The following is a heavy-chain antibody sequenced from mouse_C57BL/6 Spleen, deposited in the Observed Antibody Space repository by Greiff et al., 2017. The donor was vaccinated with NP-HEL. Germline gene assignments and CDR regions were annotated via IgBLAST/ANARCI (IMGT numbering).Heavy chain of an antibody. CDR3: ARITTVVATDAMDY. V-gene: IGHV2-9-1*01. CDR2: ICTGGGT. J-gene: IGHJ4*01. D-gene: IGHD1-1*01. Sequence: QVQLKESGPGLVAPSQCLSITCTVSGFSLTSYAISWVRQPPGKGLEWLGVICTGGGTKYNSAPKSRLSISKDNSKSQVFLKMNSLQTDDTARYYCARITTVVATDAMDYWGQGTSVTVSS. CDR1: GFSLTSYA.